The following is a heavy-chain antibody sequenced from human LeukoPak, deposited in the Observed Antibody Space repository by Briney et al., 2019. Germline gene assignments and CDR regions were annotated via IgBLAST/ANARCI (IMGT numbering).Heavy chain of an antibody. J-gene: IGHJ6*03. D-gene: IGHD3-10*01. CDR3: ARILGGLLRDYYYYMDG. V-gene: IGHV4-59*01. CDR2: IYYSGST. Sequence: SETLSLTCTVSGGSISSYYWSWIRQPPGKGLEWIGYIYYSGSTNYNPSLKSRVTISVDTSKNQFSLKLSSVTAADTAVYYCARILGGLLRDYYYYMDGWGKGTTVTVSS. CDR1: GGSISSYY.